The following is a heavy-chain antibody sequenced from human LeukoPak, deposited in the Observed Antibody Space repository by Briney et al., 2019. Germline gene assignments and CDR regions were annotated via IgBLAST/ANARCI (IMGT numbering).Heavy chain of an antibody. J-gene: IGHJ4*02. CDR1: GGSMSSYY. CDR2: NYYSGST. Sequence: SETLSLTCTVSGGSMSSYYWSWIRQPPGKGLEWIGYNYYSGSTKYNPSLKSRVTISVDTSKNQFSLKLSSVTAADTAVYYCARSLDGDYIFIFGYWGQGTLVTVSS. V-gene: IGHV4-59*12. CDR3: ARSLDGDYIFIFGY. D-gene: IGHD4-17*01.